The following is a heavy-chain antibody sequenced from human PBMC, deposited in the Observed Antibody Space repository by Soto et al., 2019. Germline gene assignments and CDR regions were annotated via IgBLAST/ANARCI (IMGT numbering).Heavy chain of an antibody. CDR1: GFTFSSYS. Sequence: GGSLRLSCAASGFTFSSYSMNWVRQAPGKGLEWVSSISSSSSYIYYADSVKGRFTISRDNAKNSLYLQMNSLGAEDTAVYYCARELRSYYYYGMDVWGQGTTVTVSS. CDR2: ISSSSSYI. D-gene: IGHD4-17*01. J-gene: IGHJ6*02. CDR3: ARELRSYYYYGMDV. V-gene: IGHV3-21*01.